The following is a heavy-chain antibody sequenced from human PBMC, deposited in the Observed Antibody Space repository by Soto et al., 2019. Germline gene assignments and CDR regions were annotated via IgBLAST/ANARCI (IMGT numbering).Heavy chain of an antibody. V-gene: IGHV3-23*01. CDR2: ISGSGGST. CDR3: AKDKAIFGVVIPLPLDY. D-gene: IGHD3-3*01. J-gene: IGHJ4*02. Sequence: GGSLRLSCAASGFTFSSYAMSWVRQAPGKGLEWVSAISGSGGSTYYADSVKGRFTISRDNSKNTLYLQMNSLRAEDTAVYYCAKDKAIFGVVIPLPLDYWGQGTLVTVSS. CDR1: GFTFSSYA.